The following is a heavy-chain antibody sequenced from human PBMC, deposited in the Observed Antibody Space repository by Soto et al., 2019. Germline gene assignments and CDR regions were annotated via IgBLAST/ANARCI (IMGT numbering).Heavy chain of an antibody. CDR1: GFTFSSYE. V-gene: IGHV3-48*03. CDR2: ISSSGSTI. D-gene: IGHD2-15*01. J-gene: IGHJ6*02. CDR3: ARATPGGIVVVVGGMDV. Sequence: EVQLVESGGGLVQPGGSLRLSCAASGFTFSSYEMNWVRQAPGKGLEWVSYISSSGSTIYYADSVKGRFTISRDNAKNSLYLQMNSLRAEDTAVYYCARATPGGIVVVVGGMDVWGQGTTVTVSS.